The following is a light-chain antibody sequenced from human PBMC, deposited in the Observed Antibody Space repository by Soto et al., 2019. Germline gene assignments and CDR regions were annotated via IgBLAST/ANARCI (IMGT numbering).Light chain of an antibody. CDR2: KAS. Sequence: DLQMTQSPSTLSASVGDRVTITCRASQSISYWLAWYQQKPGKAPKLLIYKASNLESGVPSRFSGSGSGTEFTLTISSLQPDDFATYYCQQYQSFWTFGQGTKVEIK. CDR3: QQYQSFWT. J-gene: IGKJ1*01. V-gene: IGKV1-5*03. CDR1: QSISYW.